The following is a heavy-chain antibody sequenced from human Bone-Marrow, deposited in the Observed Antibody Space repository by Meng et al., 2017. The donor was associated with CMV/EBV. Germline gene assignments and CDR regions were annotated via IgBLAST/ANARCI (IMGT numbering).Heavy chain of an antibody. V-gene: IGHV3-21*01. CDR3: LGLQLWSQAIVDYFDY. J-gene: IGHJ4*02. CDR1: GFTFSSYS. D-gene: IGHD5-18*01. Sequence: GGSLRLFCAASGFTFSSYSMNWVRQAPGKGLEWVSSISSSSSYIYYADSVKGRFTISRDNAKNSLYLQMNSLRAEDTAVYYCLGLQLWSQAIVDYFDYWGQGTLVTVSS. CDR2: ISSSSSYI.